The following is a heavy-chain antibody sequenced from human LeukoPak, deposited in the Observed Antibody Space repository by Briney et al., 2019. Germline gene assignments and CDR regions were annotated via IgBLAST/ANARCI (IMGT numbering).Heavy chain of an antibody. CDR1: GFTFSTYS. CDR3: ARGHSSRLWTYYFDY. V-gene: IGHV3-21*01. CDR2: ISSSSSYI. D-gene: IGHD3/OR15-3a*01. J-gene: IGHJ4*02. Sequence: PGGSLRLAWAAAGFTFSTYSMNWVRQAPEKGLEWVSSISSSSSYIYYADSVKGRFTISRDNARNSLYLKMKSLGAEDTAVYYCARGHSSRLWTYYFDYWGQGTLVTVSS.